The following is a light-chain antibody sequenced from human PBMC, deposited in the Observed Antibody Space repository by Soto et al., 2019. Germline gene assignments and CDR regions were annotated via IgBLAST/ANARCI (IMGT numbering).Light chain of an antibody. V-gene: IGKV3-20*01. CDR1: QIGSSRY. CDR3: QQYGSSYQSR. Sequence: FTQSPRALSLSPEESATLTCSASQIGSSRYLAWYQQKHGQAPSVLIYEASHRATGIPDKFSCSGSGTDFTLTISTLEPGDFAVHYCQQYGSSYQSRFGQGTRV. J-gene: IGKJ1*01. CDR2: EAS.